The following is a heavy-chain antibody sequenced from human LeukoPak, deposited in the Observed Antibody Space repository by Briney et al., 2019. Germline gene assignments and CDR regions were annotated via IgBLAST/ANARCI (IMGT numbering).Heavy chain of an antibody. J-gene: IGHJ3*02. CDR1: GFTVSSNY. CDR2: INTDGSTT. V-gene: IGHV3-74*01. CDR3: ARVPPQWLPNRDAFDI. D-gene: IGHD6-19*01. Sequence: GGSLRLSCAASGFTVSSNYMSWVRQAPGKGLVWVSRINTDGSTTTYADSVKGRFTISRDNAKNTLYLQMNSLRAEDTAVYYCARVPPQWLPNRDAFDIWGQGTMVTVSS.